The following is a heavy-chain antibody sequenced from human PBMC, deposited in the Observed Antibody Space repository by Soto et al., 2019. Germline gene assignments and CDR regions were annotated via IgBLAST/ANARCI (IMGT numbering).Heavy chain of an antibody. CDR1: GFTFSSSA. J-gene: IGHJ1*01. Sequence: PGGSLRLSCVVSGFTFSSSAINWVRQAPGKGLEWVSTISGSGVAKFYADSVKGRFTISRDNSNNTVSLQMNSLRAEDAAVYYCAKYRSPGATTWNVYWGQGTLVTVSS. CDR2: ISGSGVAK. CDR3: AKYRSPGATTWNVY. V-gene: IGHV3-23*01. D-gene: IGHD1-1*01.